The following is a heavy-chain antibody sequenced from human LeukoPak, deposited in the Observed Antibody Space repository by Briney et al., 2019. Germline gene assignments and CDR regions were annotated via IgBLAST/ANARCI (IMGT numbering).Heavy chain of an antibody. CDR3: AKLAAAAKDY. J-gene: IGHJ4*02. D-gene: IGHD6-13*01. CDR1: GLTFSSYG. CDR2: ISYDGRNK. Sequence: GGSLRLSCAASGLTFSSYGMHWVRQAPGKGLEWVAVISYDGRNKYYADSVKGRFTISRDNSKNTLYLQMNSLRAEDTAVYYCAKLAAAAKDYWGQGTLVTVSS. V-gene: IGHV3-30*18.